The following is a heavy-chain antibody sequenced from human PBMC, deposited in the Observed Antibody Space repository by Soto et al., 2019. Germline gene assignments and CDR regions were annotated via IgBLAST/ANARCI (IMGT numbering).Heavy chain of an antibody. D-gene: IGHD3-3*01. Sequence: PGGSLRLSCAASGFTFSSYGMHWVRQAPGKGLEWVAVISYDGSNKYYADSVKGRFTISRDNSKNTLYLQMNSLRAEDTAVYYCASFGGSRSGYFTLSMDVWGQGTTVTVSS. V-gene: IGHV3-30*03. CDR2: ISYDGSNK. J-gene: IGHJ6*02. CDR3: ASFGGSRSGYFTLSMDV. CDR1: GFTFSSYG.